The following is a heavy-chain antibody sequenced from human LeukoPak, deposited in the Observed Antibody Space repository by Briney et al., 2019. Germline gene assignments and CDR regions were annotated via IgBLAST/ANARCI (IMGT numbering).Heavy chain of an antibody. V-gene: IGHV3-48*01. CDR2: ISSSTSII. Sequence: GGSLRLSCVASGFTFSSYSMNWVRQAPRKGLEWVSYISSSTSIIYYADPVKGRFTISRDNAKNSLYLQMNGLRAEGTGVYYCARGFDYWGQGTLVTVSS. CDR3: ARGFDY. J-gene: IGHJ4*02. CDR1: GFTFSSYS.